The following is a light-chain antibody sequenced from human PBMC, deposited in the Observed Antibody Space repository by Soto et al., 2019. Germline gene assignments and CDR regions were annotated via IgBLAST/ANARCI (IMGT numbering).Light chain of an antibody. V-gene: IGKV1-5*03. CDR1: QTISSW. CDR2: KAS. CDR3: QHYNSYSGA. J-gene: IGKJ1*01. Sequence: VQMTQSASSLSASVGTRVTITCRASQTISSWLAWYQQKKGKAPKLLIYKASTLKSGVPSRFSGSGYGTEVNLTISSLQTDDFATYYCQHYNSYSGAFGQGTKVDIK.